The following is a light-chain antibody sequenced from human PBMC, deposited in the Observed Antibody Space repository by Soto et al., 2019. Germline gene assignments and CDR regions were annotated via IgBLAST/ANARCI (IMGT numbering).Light chain of an antibody. CDR1: QSISSY. Sequence: IRMTPDRSYLAASVGARVRITCRASQSISSYLNWYQQKPGKAPKLLIYKASTLKSGVPSRFSGSGSGTEFTLTISSLQPDDFTTYYCQHYNSYSEAFGQGTKVDIK. CDR3: QHYNSYSEA. CDR2: KAS. J-gene: IGKJ1*01. V-gene: IGKV1-5*03.